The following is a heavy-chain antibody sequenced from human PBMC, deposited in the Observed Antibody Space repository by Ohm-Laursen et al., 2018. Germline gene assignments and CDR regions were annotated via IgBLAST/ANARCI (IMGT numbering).Heavy chain of an antibody. Sequence: SLRLSCAASGFNFSNYAMSWVRQAPGRGLEWVSVIIVSGHNTYYADSVKGRFTISRDNSKNTLSLQMNRLRAEDTAVYYCAKGTYSSGWSHWGQGTPVTVSS. CDR3: AKGTYSSGWSH. J-gene: IGHJ4*02. D-gene: IGHD6-19*01. CDR2: IIVSGHNT. CDR1: GFNFSNYA. V-gene: IGHV3-23*01.